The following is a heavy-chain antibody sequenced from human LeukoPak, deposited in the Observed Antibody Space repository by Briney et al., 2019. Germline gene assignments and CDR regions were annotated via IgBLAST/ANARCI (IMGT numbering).Heavy chain of an antibody. V-gene: IGHV3-23*01. Sequence: GGSLRLSCAPSGFTLSSYAMSWVRQAPGRGLQWVSAISGSGGSTYYADSVKGRFTISRDNSKNTLYLQMNSLRAEDTAVYYCAKDGFGELLYDAFDIWAKGQWSPSLQ. CDR3: AKDGFGELLYDAFDI. J-gene: IGHJ3*02. CDR1: GFTLSSYA. D-gene: IGHD3-10*01. CDR2: ISGSGGST.